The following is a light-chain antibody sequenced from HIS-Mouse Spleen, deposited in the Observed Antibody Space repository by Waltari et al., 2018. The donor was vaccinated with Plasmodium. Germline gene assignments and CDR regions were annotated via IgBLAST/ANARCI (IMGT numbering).Light chain of an antibody. CDR2: KAS. V-gene: IGKV1-5*03. CDR1: QSISSR. CDR3: QQYNSYSWT. J-gene: IGKJ1*01. Sequence: DIQMTQSPSTLSASVGDRVTITCRASQSISSRLAWDQQKPGKAPKLLIYKASSLESGVPSRLSGSGSGTEFTLTISSLQPDDFATYYCQQYNSYSWTFGQGTKVEIK.